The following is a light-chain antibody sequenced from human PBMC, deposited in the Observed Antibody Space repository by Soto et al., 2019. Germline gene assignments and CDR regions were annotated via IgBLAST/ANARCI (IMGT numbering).Light chain of an antibody. CDR3: EAWDDSLNGPV. V-gene: IGLV1-36*01. CDR2: YDD. J-gene: IGLJ3*02. CDR1: SSNIGNNA. Sequence: QSVLTQPPSVSEAPRQRVTISCSGSSSNIGNNAVNWYQQLPGKAPKLLIYYDDLLPSGVSDRFSGSKSGTSASLAISGLQSEDEADYYCEAWDDSLNGPVFGGGTKLTVL.